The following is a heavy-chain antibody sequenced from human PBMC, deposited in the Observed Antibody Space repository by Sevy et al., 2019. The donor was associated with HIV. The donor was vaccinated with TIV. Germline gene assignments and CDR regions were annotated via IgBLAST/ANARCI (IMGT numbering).Heavy chain of an antibody. CDR2: ISSSSYI. Sequence: GGSLRLSCAASGFTFSSYSMNWVRQAPGKGLEWVSSISSSSYIYYADSVKGRFTISRDNAKNSLYLQMNSLRAEDTAVYYCARSGAYCGGDCYSGYYFDYWGQGTLVTVSS. CDR3: ARSGAYCGGDCYSGYYFDY. CDR1: GFTFSSYS. J-gene: IGHJ4*02. V-gene: IGHV3-21*01. D-gene: IGHD2-21*01.